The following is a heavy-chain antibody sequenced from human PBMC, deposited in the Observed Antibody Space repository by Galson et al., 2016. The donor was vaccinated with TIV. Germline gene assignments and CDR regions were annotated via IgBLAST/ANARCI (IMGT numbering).Heavy chain of an antibody. D-gene: IGHD3-10*01. CDR2: INDSGST. Sequence: SETLSLTCAVYGGSFSNYYWNWIRHSPGKGLEWIGEINDSGSTKYNPSLKSRVSISVDTSKNQFSLRLTSVNAADTAVYYCARGRYLRTHYYGSGRDFDYWGQGTLVTVSS. CDR1: GGSFSNYY. V-gene: IGHV4-34*01. CDR3: ARGRYLRTHYYGSGRDFDY. J-gene: IGHJ4*02.